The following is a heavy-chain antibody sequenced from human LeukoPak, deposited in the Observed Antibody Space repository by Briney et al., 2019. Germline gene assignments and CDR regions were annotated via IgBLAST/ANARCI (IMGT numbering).Heavy chain of an antibody. CDR2: INGRGTNT. V-gene: IGHV3-23*01. Sequence: PGGSLRVSCAASGFTFSSYSMAWVRQAPGKGLDWVSLINGRGTNTYYADSVRGRFTISSDNSKNTVYLQMNGLRAEDTAVYYCAKESSSCGSGCYSLLDHWGQGTLVTVSS. CDR1: GFTFSSYS. CDR3: AKESSSCGSGCYSLLDH. D-gene: IGHD2-21*02. J-gene: IGHJ4*02.